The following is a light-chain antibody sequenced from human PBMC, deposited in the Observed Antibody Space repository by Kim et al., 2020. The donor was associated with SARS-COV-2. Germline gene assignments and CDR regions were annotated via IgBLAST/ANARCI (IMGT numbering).Light chain of an antibody. CDR3: QKYGPKPLG. Sequence: EIVLTQSPDTLCLSPGERATLSCRASQSLSSSSLAWYQQNRGQAPRLLIYRASSRAPGIPDRFSGSGSATDFTLTINRLEPGDSAVYYWQKYGPKPLGFGQGKRLES. J-gene: IGKJ5*01. V-gene: IGKV3-20*01. CDR2: RAS. CDR1: QSLSSSS.